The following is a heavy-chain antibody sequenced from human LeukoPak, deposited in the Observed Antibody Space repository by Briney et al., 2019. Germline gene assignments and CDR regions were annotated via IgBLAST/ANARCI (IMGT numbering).Heavy chain of an antibody. V-gene: IGHV4-39*01. CDR1: GGSISRSSYY. CDR2: IYYSGSS. Sequence: SETLSLTCTVSGGSISRSSYYWGWIRQPPGKGREWIGSIYYSGSSYYNPSLKSRVTISVDTSKNQFSLKLSSVTAADTAVYYCARPRDPGNWFDPWGQGTLVTVSS. J-gene: IGHJ5*02. CDR3: ARPRDPGNWFDP.